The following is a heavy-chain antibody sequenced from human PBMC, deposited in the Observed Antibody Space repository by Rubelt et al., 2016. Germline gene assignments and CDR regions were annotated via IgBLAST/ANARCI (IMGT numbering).Heavy chain of an antibody. D-gene: IGHD3-22*01. CDR2: INAGNGYT. J-gene: IGHJ4*02. CDR3: ASDADYYDSSGYYPY. V-gene: IGHV1-3*01. CDR1: GYTFTSYA. Sequence: QVQLVQSGAEVKKPGASVKVSCKASGYTFTSYAMHWVRQAPGQRLGWMGWINAGNGYTNYATKHQGRVTMPTDTSTSTAYMELRSLRSDDTAVYYCASDADYYDSSGYYPYWGQGTLVTVSS.